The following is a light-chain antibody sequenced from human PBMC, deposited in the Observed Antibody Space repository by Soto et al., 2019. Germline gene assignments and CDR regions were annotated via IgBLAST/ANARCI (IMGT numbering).Light chain of an antibody. V-gene: IGKV1-39*01. CDR2: AAS. Sequence: DIQMTQSPSSLSASVGDRVTITCRASQSISSYLNWYQQKPGKAPKLLIYAASSLQSGVPSRFSGSGSGTDFTLTISNLQPEDFATYYCQQSYSTPNTFGQGTKLEIK. CDR1: QSISSY. CDR3: QQSYSTPNT. J-gene: IGKJ2*01.